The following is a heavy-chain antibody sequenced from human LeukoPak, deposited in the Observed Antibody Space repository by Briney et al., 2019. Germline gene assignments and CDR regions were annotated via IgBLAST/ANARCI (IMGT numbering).Heavy chain of an antibody. D-gene: IGHD6-13*01. CDR1: GFTFSSYA. V-gene: IGHV3-23*01. CDR3: AKGGIASAGLFDY. Sequence: GGSLRLSCAASGFTFSSYAMSWVRQAPGKGLEWVSDLSGSGGSTYYADSVHGQVTISKDNSKNTPYLQMSSLRAEDTAVYYCAKGGIASAGLFDYWGQGTLVTVSS. CDR2: LSGSGGST. J-gene: IGHJ4*02.